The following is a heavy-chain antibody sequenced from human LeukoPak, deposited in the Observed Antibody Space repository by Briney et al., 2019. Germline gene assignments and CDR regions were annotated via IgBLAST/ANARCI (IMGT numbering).Heavy chain of an antibody. CDR1: GFTVSSNY. CDR2: ISNGGGTA. D-gene: IGHD2-2*01. CDR3: AARPLMPPRFDY. J-gene: IGHJ4*02. V-gene: IGHV3-23*01. Sequence: PGGSLRLSCAASGFTVSSNYMSWVRQAPGKGLQWVSAISNGGGTAYYAESVKGRFTISRDNSKSTLYLQMNSLRAEDTAIYYCAARPLMPPRFDYWGQGALVTVSA.